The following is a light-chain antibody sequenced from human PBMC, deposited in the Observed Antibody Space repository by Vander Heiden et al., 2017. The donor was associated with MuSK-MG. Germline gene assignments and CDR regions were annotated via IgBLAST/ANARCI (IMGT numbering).Light chain of an antibody. CDR2: SAS. CDR1: QSVSNN. Sequence: EIVMTQSPATLSVSPGERATLSCRASQSVSNNFAWYQQRPGQAPRLLIYSASTRATGIPARFSGSGSGTEFTLTISSLQSEDFAVDYCQQYNNWPRTFGQGTKVEIK. CDR3: QQYNNWPRT. V-gene: IGKV3-15*01. J-gene: IGKJ1*01.